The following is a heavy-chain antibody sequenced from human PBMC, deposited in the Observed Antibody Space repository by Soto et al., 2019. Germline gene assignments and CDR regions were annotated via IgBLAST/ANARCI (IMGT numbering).Heavy chain of an antibody. V-gene: IGHV1-46*03. Sequence: ASVKVSCKASGYTFTSYYMHWVRQAPGQGLEWMGIINPSGGSTSYAQTFQGRVTMTRDTSTSTVYMELSSLRSEDTAVYYCARDLSSIAARPQLYFDYWGQGTLVTVSS. D-gene: IGHD6-6*01. CDR2: INPSGGST. CDR1: GYTFTSYY. CDR3: ARDLSSIAARPQLYFDY. J-gene: IGHJ4*02.